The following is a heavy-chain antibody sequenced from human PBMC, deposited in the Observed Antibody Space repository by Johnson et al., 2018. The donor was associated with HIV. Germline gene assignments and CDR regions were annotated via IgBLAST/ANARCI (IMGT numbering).Heavy chain of an antibody. CDR2: ISSSGITI. J-gene: IGHJ3*02. Sequence: QMLLVESGGGLVKPGGSLRLSCAASGFTFSDYYMSWIRQAPGKGLEWVSYISSSGITIYYADSGRGRVTISRDNAKNSLYLQMTSLRAEDTAVYYCARAAYSGSHHDAFDIWGRGTIVIVSS. D-gene: IGHD1-26*01. CDR1: GFTFSDYY. V-gene: IGHV3-11*04. CDR3: ARAAYSGSHHDAFDI.